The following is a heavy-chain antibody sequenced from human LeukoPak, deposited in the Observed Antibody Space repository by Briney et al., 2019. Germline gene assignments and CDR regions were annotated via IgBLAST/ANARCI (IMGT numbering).Heavy chain of an antibody. J-gene: IGHJ3*02. Sequence: GGSLRLSCAASGFTFSSYDMHWVRQATGKGLEWVSAIGTAGDTYYPGSVKGRFTISRENAKNSLYLQMNSLRAGDTAVYYCARGSSSGWRDDAFDIWGQGTMVTVSS. D-gene: IGHD6-19*01. V-gene: IGHV3-13*01. CDR2: IGTAGDT. CDR1: GFTFSSYD. CDR3: ARGSSSGWRDDAFDI.